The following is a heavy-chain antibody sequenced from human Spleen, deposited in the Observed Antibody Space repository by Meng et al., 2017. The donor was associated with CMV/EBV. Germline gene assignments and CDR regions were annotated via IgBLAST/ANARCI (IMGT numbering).Heavy chain of an antibody. CDR2: INHSGST. Sequence: FSGCCLSWIRQPPGKGLEWIGDINHSGSTNYNPSLKRRVTISVDTSKNQFSLKLSSVTAADTAVYYCARVTRYSSSPSCLRYYWYFDLWGRGTLVTVSS. CDR3: ARVTRYSSSPSCLRYYWYFDL. V-gene: IGHV4-34*01. CDR1: FSGCC. D-gene: IGHD2-2*01. J-gene: IGHJ2*01.